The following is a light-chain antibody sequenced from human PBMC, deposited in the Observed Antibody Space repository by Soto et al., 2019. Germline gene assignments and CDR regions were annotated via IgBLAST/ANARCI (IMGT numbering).Light chain of an antibody. V-gene: IGKV3-15*01. J-gene: IGKJ1*01. CDR2: GAS. CDR3: QQYNNWPRT. CDR1: QSVSSN. Sequence: EIVMTQSPATLSVSPGERATLSCRARQSVSSNLAWYQQKPGQAPRLLIYGASTRATGIPARFSGSGSGTEFTLTIRRLQSEDFAVYYCQQYNNWPRTFGQGTKVDIK.